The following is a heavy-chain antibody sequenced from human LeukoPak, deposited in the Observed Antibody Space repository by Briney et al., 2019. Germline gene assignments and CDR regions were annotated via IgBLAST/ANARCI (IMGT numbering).Heavy chain of an antibody. CDR3: AKDCRVVVTANNWFDP. CDR2: NSGSGDST. J-gene: IGHJ5*02. Sequence: ETLSLTCIVSGGSIRSYFWSWIRQPPGKGLEWVSTNSGSGDSTDYADSVKGRFTISRDNSKQTVFLQMNTLRVEDTALYYCAKDCRVVVTANNWFDPWGQGTLVTVSS. D-gene: IGHD2-15*01. CDR1: GGSIRSYF. V-gene: IGHV3-23*01.